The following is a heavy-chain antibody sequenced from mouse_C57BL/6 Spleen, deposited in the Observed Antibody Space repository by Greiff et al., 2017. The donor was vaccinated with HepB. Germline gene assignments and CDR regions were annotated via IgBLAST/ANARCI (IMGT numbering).Heavy chain of an antibody. Sequence: QVQLQQPGAELVKPGASVKLSCKASGYTFTSYWMHWVKQRPGQSLEWIGMIHPNSGSTNYNEKFKSKATLTVDKSSSTAYMQLSSLTSEDSAVYYCARSAGNYFDYWGQGTTLTVSS. V-gene: IGHV1-64*01. D-gene: IGHD4-1*01. J-gene: IGHJ2*01. CDR1: GYTFTSYW. CDR2: IHPNSGST. CDR3: ARSAGNYFDY.